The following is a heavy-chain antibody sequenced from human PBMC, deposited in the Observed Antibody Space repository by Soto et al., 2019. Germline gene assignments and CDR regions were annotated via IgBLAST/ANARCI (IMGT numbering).Heavy chain of an antibody. CDR1: GFTFSSYA. CDR2: ISGSGGST. CDR3: AKGSDYDFWSGYSGCHDY. Sequence: GGSLRLSCAASGFTFSSYAMSWVRQAPGKGLEWVSAISGSGGSTYYADSVKGRFTISRDNSKNTLYLQMNSLRAEDTAVYYCAKGSDYDFWSGYSGCHDYWGRGTLVTVSS. J-gene: IGHJ4*02. V-gene: IGHV3-23*01. D-gene: IGHD3-3*01.